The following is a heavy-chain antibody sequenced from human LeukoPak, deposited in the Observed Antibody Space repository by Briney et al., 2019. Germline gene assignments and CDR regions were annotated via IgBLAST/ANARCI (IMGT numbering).Heavy chain of an antibody. V-gene: IGHV4-39*07. CDR2: IYYSGNT. Sequence: SETLSLTCTVSGSSISNYYWGWIRQAPGKGLEWIGSIYYSGNTYYNSSLKSRVTISLDTSKNQFSLKLNSVTAADTAVYYCARSVDTSMVGDYWGQGTLVTVSS. CDR1: GSSISNYY. J-gene: IGHJ4*02. CDR3: ARSVDTSMVGDY. D-gene: IGHD5-18*01.